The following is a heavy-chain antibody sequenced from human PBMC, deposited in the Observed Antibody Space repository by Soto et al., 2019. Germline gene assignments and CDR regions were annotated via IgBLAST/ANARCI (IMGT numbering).Heavy chain of an antibody. CDR1: GGSFSGYY. Sequence: QVQLQQWGAGLLKPSETLSLTCAVYGGSFSGYYWSWIRQPPGKGLEWIGEINHSGSTNYNPSLKSRVAISVDTSKNQFSLKLSSVTAAGTAVYSCARDGPYYGSGSYRPTYNWFDPWGQGTLVTVSS. V-gene: IGHV4-34*01. D-gene: IGHD3-10*01. CDR3: ARDGPYYGSGSYRPTYNWFDP. CDR2: INHSGST. J-gene: IGHJ5*02.